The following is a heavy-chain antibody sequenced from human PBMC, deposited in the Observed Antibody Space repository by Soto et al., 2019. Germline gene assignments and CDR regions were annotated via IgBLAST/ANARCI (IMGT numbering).Heavy chain of an antibody. CDR2: ISGSGGST. D-gene: IGHD6-13*01. V-gene: IGHV3-23*01. CDR3: AKPPQCSSSWCGDAFDI. Sequence: EVQLLVSGGGLVQPGGSLRLSCAASGFTFSSYALSWVRQAPGRGLEWVSAISGSGGSTYYEDSVKGRCTTSRDNTKNTLYLQMNSLRAEDTAVYYCAKPPQCSSSWCGDAFDIWGQGTMVTVSS. CDR1: GFTFSSYA. J-gene: IGHJ3*02.